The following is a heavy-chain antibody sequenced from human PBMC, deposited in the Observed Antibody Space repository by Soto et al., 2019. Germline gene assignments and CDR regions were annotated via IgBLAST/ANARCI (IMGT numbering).Heavy chain of an antibody. CDR1: GYTFSDHD. J-gene: IGHJ4*02. CDR3: ARGGGNWNDDDFDY. D-gene: IGHD1-1*01. CDR2: MNPNSGDT. V-gene: IGHV1-8*01. Sequence: QVQLVQSGAEVKKPGASVKVSCKASGYTFSDHDINWVRQASGQGPEWLGWMNPNSGDTGYAQNFQGRVTMTRDTSKRTAYMELSSLRSEDTAVYYGARGGGNWNDDDFDYWGQGTLVTVSS.